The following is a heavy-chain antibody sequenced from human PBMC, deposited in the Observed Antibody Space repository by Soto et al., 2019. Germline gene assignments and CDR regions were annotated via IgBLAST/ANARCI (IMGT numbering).Heavy chain of an antibody. D-gene: IGHD5-12*01. CDR3: AAASLGYSGYENYYYYGMDV. J-gene: IGHJ6*02. V-gene: IGHV1-58*02. Sequence: SVKVSCKASGFTFTSSAMQWVRQARGQRLEWIGWIVVGSGNTNYAQKFQERVTITRDMSTSTAYMELSSLRSEDTAVYYCAAASLGYSGYENYYYYGMDVWGQGTTVTVSS. CDR2: IVVGSGNT. CDR1: GFTFTSSA.